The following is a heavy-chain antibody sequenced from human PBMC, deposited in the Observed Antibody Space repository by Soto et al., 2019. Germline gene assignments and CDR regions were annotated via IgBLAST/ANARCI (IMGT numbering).Heavy chain of an antibody. CDR2: IYHSGST. J-gene: IGHJ6*03. Sequence: QVQLQESGPGLVKPSGTLSHTCAVSSGSISSSNWWSWVRQPPGKGLEWIGEIYHSGSTNYNPSLKSRVTISVDKSKNQFSLKLSSVTAADTAVYYCARVSIPIYYYYYMDVWGKGTTVTVSS. CDR3: ARVSIPIYYYYYMDV. V-gene: IGHV4-4*02. CDR1: SGSISSSNW.